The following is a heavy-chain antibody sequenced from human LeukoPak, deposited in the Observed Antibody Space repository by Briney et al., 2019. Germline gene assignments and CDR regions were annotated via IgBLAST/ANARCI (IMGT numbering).Heavy chain of an antibody. CDR1: GYSISSGYY. V-gene: IGHV4-38-2*01. CDR3: ALTLWLSLQPVFDY. J-gene: IGHJ4*02. CDR2: VYHSGST. D-gene: IGHD3-22*01. Sequence: SETLSLTCAVSGYSISSGYYWGCIRQPPGKGLEWIGSVYHSGSTYSNPSLRSRVTISVDTSKNQFSLKLSSVTAADTAVYYCALTLWLSLQPVFDYWGQGILVTVSS.